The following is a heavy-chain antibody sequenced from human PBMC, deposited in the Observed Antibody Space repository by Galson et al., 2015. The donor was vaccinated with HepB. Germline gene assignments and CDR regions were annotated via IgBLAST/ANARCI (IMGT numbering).Heavy chain of an antibody. J-gene: IGHJ5*02. Sequence: SLRLSCAAPGFTVSSNYMSWVRQAPGKGLEWVSAIYSGGSTYYADSVKGRFTISRDNSQNTLYLQMNSLRAEDTAVYYCAREVMVRGVISGWLDPWGQGTLVTVSS. D-gene: IGHD3-10*01. CDR3: AREVMVRGVISGWLDP. CDR2: IYSGGST. CDR1: GFTVSSNY. V-gene: IGHV3-66*01.